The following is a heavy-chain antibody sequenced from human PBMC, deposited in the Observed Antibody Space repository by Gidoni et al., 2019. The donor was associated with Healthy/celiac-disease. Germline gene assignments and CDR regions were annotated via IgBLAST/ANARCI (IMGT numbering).Heavy chain of an antibody. D-gene: IGHD2-8*01. CDR2: ISYDGNNK. CDR3: ANVLLGYDYYYMDV. Sequence: QVQLVESGGGVVQPGRSLRLSCAASGFTFSSYGMHWVRQAPGKGLEWVAVISYDGNNKYYADSVKGRFTISRDNSKNTLYLQMNSLRAEDTAVYYCANVLLGYDYYYMDVWGKGTTVTVSS. CDR1: GFTFSSYG. V-gene: IGHV3-30*18. J-gene: IGHJ6*03.